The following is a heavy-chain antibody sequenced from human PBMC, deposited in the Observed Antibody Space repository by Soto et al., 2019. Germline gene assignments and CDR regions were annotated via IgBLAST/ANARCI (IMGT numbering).Heavy chain of an antibody. Sequence: VQLVESGGGLVQPGGSLRLSCVVSEFTFSSYAMHWVRQAPGKGLEWVAVISYDGSNKYYADSVKGRFTISRDNSKNTLYLQMNSLRAEDTAVYYCARDEYSSSWYYFDYWGQGTLVTVSS. D-gene: IGHD6-13*01. J-gene: IGHJ4*02. V-gene: IGHV3-30-3*01. CDR1: EFTFSSYA. CDR3: ARDEYSSSWYYFDY. CDR2: ISYDGSNK.